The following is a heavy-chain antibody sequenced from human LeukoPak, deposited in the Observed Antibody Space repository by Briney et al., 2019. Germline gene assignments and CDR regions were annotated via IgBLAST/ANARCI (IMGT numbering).Heavy chain of an antibody. CDR3: ARNYYDRSNFDY. Sequence: SETLSLTCTVSGASISNYYWTWIRQPAVKGLEWIGRIYPSGTTNYNPSLKGRVTMSVDTSNNQFSLKLSSVTAADTAVYYCARNYYDRSNFDYWGQGTLVTVSS. V-gene: IGHV4-4*07. D-gene: IGHD3-22*01. CDR2: IYPSGTT. CDR1: GASISNYY. J-gene: IGHJ4*02.